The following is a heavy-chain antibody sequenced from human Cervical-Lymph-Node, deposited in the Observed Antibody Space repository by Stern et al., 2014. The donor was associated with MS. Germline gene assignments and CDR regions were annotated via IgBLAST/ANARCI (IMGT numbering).Heavy chain of an antibody. V-gene: IGHV3-9*01. D-gene: IGHD2-21*01. CDR2: ISWNSGDI. J-gene: IGHJ6*02. CDR3: AKDLGEVFYYGMDV. Sequence: EVHLVESGGGLVQPGGSLRLSCAAAGIIFGDYGMHWGRQAPGKGLEWGAGISWNSGDIAYTDSVKGRFTISRDNAKNSLYLHMNSLRAEDTALYYCAKDLGEVFYYGMDVWGQGTTVTVSS. CDR1: GIIFGDYG.